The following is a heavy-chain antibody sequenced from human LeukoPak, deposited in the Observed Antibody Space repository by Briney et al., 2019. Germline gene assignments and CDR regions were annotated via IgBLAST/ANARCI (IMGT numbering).Heavy chain of an antibody. D-gene: IGHD1-14*01. CDR1: GFTVITND. CDR3: ARGVEPLAANTLAY. J-gene: IGHJ4*02. Sequence: PGGSLRLFCAASGFTVITNDMTWVRQAPGKGLEWVSVPYSDGNTKYADSVQGRFTISRDNSKNTLYLEMNSLSPDDTAVYYCARGVEPLAANTLAYWGQGTLVTVSS. CDR2: PYSDGNT. V-gene: IGHV3-53*01.